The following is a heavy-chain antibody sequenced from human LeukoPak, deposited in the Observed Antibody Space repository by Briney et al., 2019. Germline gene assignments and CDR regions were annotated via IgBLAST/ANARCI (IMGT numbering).Heavy chain of an antibody. D-gene: IGHD3-9*01. Sequence: GGSLRLSCAASGFTFSNAWMSWVRQAPGKGLEWVGRIKSKTDGGTTDYAAPVKGRFTISRDDSKDTLYLQMNSLRAEDTAVYYCARGALPARLRYFDWFPKTNYYYMDVWGKGTTVTISS. J-gene: IGHJ6*03. CDR2: IKSKTDGGTT. CDR1: GFTFSNAW. CDR3: ARGALPARLRYFDWFPKTNYYYMDV. V-gene: IGHV3-15*01.